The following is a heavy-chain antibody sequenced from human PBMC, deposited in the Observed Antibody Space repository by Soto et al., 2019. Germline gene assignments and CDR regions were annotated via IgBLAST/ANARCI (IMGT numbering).Heavy chain of an antibody. Sequence: GGSLRLSCAASGFTFTNYGMHWVRQAPGKGLEWVAVIWYDGSNKYYADSVKGRFTISRDNSKNTLYLQMNSLRAEDTAVYYCAREQQKLFDYWGLGTLVTVSS. D-gene: IGHD6-13*01. CDR1: GFTFTNYG. CDR2: IWYDGSNK. V-gene: IGHV3-33*01. CDR3: AREQQKLFDY. J-gene: IGHJ4*02.